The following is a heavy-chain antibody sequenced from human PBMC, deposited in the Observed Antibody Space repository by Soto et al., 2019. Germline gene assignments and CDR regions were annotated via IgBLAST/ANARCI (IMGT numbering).Heavy chain of an antibody. D-gene: IGHD3-9*01. V-gene: IGHV3-9*01. CDR2: ISWNSGSI. J-gene: IGHJ4*02. Sequence: GGSLRLSCAASGFTFDDYAMHWVRQAPGKGLEWVSGISWNSGSIGYADSVKGRFTISRDNAKNSLYLQMNSLRAEDTALYYCAKAQTHYIFKNPGGVDYWGQGTLVTVSS. CDR1: GFTFDDYA. CDR3: AKAQTHYIFKNPGGVDY.